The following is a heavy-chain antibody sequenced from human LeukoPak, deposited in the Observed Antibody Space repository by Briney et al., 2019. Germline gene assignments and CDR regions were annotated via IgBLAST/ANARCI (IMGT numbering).Heavy chain of an antibody. D-gene: IGHD2-15*01. J-gene: IGHJ3*02. V-gene: IGHV3-48*04. Sequence: GGSLRLSCAASGFTFSSHSMNWVRQAPGKGLEWVSYISSSSTIYYADSVKGRFTISRDNAKNSIYLQMNSLGADDTAMYYCARWDAYCSGGSCYFGGFAFDIWGQGTMVTVSS. CDR2: ISSSSTI. CDR1: GFTFSSHS. CDR3: ARWDAYCSGGSCYFGGFAFDI.